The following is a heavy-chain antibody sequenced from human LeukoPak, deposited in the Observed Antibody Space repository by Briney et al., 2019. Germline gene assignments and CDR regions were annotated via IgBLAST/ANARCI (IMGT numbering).Heavy chain of an antibody. D-gene: IGHD6-19*01. CDR1: GFTFSSSA. V-gene: IGHV3-23*01. Sequence: GGSLRLSCAASGFTFSSSAMTWVRQAPGKALEWVSALSSGGSTYYADSVKGRFTISRDNSKNTLYLQMNSLRAEDTAEYYCAKDRGGGSGWYAGDYWGQGTLVTVSS. J-gene: IGHJ4*02. CDR3: AKDRGGGSGWYAGDY. CDR2: LSSGGST.